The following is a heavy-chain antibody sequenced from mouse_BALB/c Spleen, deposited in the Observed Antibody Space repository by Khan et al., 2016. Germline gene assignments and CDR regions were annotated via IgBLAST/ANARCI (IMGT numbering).Heavy chain of an antibody. Sequence: QIQLVQSGPELKKPGETVKISCKASGFTFTDYSLHWVKQAPGKGLKWMGWIKTETGEPTYADEFKGRFAFSLETSASTAYLQINNLKSEDTATYFCARRVRWYFDVWGAGTTVTVSS. CDR3: ARRVRWYFDV. J-gene: IGHJ1*01. CDR2: IKTETGEP. CDR1: GFTFTDYS. D-gene: IGHD2-14*01. V-gene: IGHV9-2-1*01.